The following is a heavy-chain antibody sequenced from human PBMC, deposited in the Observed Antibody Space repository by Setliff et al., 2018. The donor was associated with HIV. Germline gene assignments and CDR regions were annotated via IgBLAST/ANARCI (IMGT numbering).Heavy chain of an antibody. CDR2: IYSSGST. J-gene: IGHJ5*02. D-gene: IGHD3-10*01. CDR1: GGSISSYY. CDR3: ARHSGVASPNWFDP. V-gene: IGHV4-59*08. Sequence: SETLSLTCTVSGGSISSYYWSWIRQPPGKGLEWLGRIYSSGSTNYNPSLKSRVTISVDTSKNQFSLKLYSVTAADTAVYYCARHSGVASPNWFDPWGQGTLVTVSS.